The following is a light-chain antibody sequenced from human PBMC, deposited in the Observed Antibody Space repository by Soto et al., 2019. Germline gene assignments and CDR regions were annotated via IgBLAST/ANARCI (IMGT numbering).Light chain of an antibody. CDR1: QSIASN. CDR2: GAS. J-gene: IGKJ4*01. V-gene: IGKV3-15*01. CDR3: QQYNNWPRALT. Sequence: EIVMTQSPATLSVSPGERATLSCRASQSIASNLAWYQQKPGQAPRLLIHGASTRATGIAARFSGSGSGTEFTLTISSLQSEDFAVYYCQQYNNWPRALTFGGGTKVEIK.